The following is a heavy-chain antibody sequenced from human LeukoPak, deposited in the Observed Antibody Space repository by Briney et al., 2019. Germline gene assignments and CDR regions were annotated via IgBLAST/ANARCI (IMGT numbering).Heavy chain of an antibody. CDR1: GFTFSSYI. D-gene: IGHD3-10*01. CDR3: ARDHERDGCPTSDY. Sequence: GASLRLSCEPSGFTFSSYIMTSVRQAPGEGLEWVSTIKRNAATTFSAYSVKARFTTTKDDSKNPLYLQMNSPGADDTALYFRARDHERDGCPTSDYWGQGTLVTVSS. V-gene: IGHV3-23*01. J-gene: IGHJ4*02. CDR2: IKRNAATT.